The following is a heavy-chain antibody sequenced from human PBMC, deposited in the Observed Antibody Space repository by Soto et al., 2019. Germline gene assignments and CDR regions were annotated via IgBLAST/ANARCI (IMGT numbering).Heavy chain of an antibody. Sequence: QVQLVESGGGVVQPGRSLRLSCAASGFTFSSYGMHWVRQAPGKGLEWVAVISYDGSNKYYADSVKGRFTISRDNSKNTLFLQMNSLRAEDTAVYYCAKDGQGMSSSWLPFDYWGQGTLVTVSS. J-gene: IGHJ4*02. CDR2: ISYDGSNK. CDR1: GFTFSSYG. V-gene: IGHV3-30*18. D-gene: IGHD6-13*01. CDR3: AKDGQGMSSSWLPFDY.